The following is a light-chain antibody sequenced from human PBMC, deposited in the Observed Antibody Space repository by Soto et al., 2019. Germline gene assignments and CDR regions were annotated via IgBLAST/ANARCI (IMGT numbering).Light chain of an antibody. CDR1: QSIRSY. Sequence: DIQLTQSPSSLSASVGDKVTITCRASQSIRSYLNWVQQKPGKAPKLLIYDASSLQTGVPSRFSGSGSGTDFSLTISSLQPEDFATYSCQQSYSTTWTFGQGTKVDIK. J-gene: IGKJ1*01. CDR2: DAS. CDR3: QQSYSTTWT. V-gene: IGKV1-39*01.